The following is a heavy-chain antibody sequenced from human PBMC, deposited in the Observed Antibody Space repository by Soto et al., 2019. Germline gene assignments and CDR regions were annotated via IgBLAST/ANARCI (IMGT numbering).Heavy chain of an antibody. CDR1: GGSISSYY. V-gene: IGHV4-59*01. D-gene: IGHD3-10*01. CDR2: IYYSGST. J-gene: IGHJ4*02. CDR3: ARSHYYGSGSYYNY. Sequence: SETLSLTCTVSGGSISSYYWSWIRQPPGKGLEWIGYIYYSGSTNYNPSLKSRVTISVDTSKNQFSLKLSSVTAADTAVYYCARSHYYGSGSYYNYWGQGTLVTVSS.